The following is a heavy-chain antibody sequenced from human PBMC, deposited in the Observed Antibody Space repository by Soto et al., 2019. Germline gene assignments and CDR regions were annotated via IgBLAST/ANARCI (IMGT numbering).Heavy chain of an antibody. CDR2: INSDGSST. Sequence: PGGSLRLSCVASGFTFSSYWMHWVRQAPGKGLVWVSRINSDGSSTSYADSVKGRFTISRDNAKNTLYLQMNSLRAEDTAVYYCARDRTLWFGELFSYYYGMDVWGQGTTVTVSS. D-gene: IGHD3-10*01. V-gene: IGHV3-74*01. CDR3: ARDRTLWFGELFSYYYGMDV. J-gene: IGHJ6*02. CDR1: GFTFSSYW.